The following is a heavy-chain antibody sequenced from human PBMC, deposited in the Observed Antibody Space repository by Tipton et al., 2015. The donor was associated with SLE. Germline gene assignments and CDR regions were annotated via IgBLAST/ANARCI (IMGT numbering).Heavy chain of an antibody. V-gene: IGHV4-34*01. J-gene: IGHJ3*02. CDR2: INHSKTT. CDR1: GGSFSGYT. CDR3: ARAAGGWLRRVCAAFDI. Sequence: LRLSCAVYGGSFSGYTWSWIRHFPGKGLEWIGDINHSKTTNYNPSLKSRVTISVDTSENQLSLKVTSVTAADTAVYYCARAAGGWLRRVCAAFDIWGQGTRATVSS. D-gene: IGHD5-12*01.